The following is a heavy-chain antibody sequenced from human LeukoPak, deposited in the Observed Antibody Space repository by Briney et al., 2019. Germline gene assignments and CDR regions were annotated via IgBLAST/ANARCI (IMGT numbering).Heavy chain of an antibody. CDR2: IYPGDSDT. V-gene: IGHV5-51*01. D-gene: IGHD5-18*01. Sequence: PGESLKISCKGSGYSFTSYWIGWVRQMPGKGLEWMGIIYPGDSDTRYSPSFQGQVTISADKSISTAYLQWSSLKASDTAMYYCARSGYSYGYGSWFDPWGQGTLVTVSS. CDR1: GYSFTSYW. CDR3: ARSGYSYGYGSWFDP. J-gene: IGHJ5*02.